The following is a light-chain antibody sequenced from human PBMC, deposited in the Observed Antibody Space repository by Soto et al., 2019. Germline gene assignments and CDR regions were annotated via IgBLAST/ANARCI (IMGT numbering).Light chain of an antibody. J-gene: IGKJ4*01. CDR1: QSVSTY. CDR2: DAS. V-gene: IGKV3-11*01. Sequence: EIVLTQSPATLSLSPGERATLSCRASQSVSTYLAWYQHKPGQAPRLLIHDASNRATGIPARFSGSGSGTDFTLTISSLEPEDVGVYYGQQRSNWPQITFGGGTKVEIK. CDR3: QQRSNWPQIT.